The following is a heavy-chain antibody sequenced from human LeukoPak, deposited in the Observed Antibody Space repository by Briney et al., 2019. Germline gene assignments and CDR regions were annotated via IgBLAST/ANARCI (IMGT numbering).Heavy chain of an antibody. D-gene: IGHD6-19*01. CDR3: ARGSDSSGWWQGSCFDY. CDR2: IYHSGST. Sequence: KSSETLSLTCTVSGGSISSGDYYWSWVRQPPGKGLEWIGEIYHSGSTNYNPSLKSRVTISVDKSKNQFSLKLSSVTAADTAVYYCARGSDSSGWWQGSCFDYWGQGTLVTVSS. V-gene: IGHV4-4*02. J-gene: IGHJ4*02. CDR1: GGSISSGDYY.